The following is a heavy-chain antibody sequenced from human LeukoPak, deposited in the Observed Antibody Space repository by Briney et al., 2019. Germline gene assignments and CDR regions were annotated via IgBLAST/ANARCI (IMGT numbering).Heavy chain of an antibody. CDR3: GGVDGEDCGGPGFSRGWGALDI. CDR2: IYPGDSDT. J-gene: IGHJ3*02. Sequence: GESLKISCKASGYSFSTYWIGWVRQLPGQGLEWMANIYPGDSDTRYSPSFQGQVTISADKSFSTVHLKWHSLKASDTALYYCGGVDGEDCGGPGFSRGWGALDIWGQGKMVTVS. V-gene: IGHV5-51*01. CDR1: GYSFSTYW. D-gene: IGHD2-21*01.